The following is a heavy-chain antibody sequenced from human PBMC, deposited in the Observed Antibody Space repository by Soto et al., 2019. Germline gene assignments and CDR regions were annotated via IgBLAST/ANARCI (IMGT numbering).Heavy chain of an antibody. D-gene: IGHD3-9*01. V-gene: IGHV1-69*01. CDR1: GGPLISYA. CDR3: ATLTREDILNGYYTPYYYGMDV. CDR2: TIPIFGTA. Sequence: GXSVKVSCKASGGPLISYAIIWVRQAPGQGLEWMGGTIPIFGTANYAQKFQGRVTITADESTSTAYMELSSLRSEDTAVYYCATLTREDILNGYYTPYYYGMDVWGQRTTVTVSS. J-gene: IGHJ6*02.